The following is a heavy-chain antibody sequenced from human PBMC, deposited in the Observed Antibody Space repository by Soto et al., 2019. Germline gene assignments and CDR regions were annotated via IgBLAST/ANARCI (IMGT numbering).Heavy chain of an antibody. CDR1: GFTFNRYA. D-gene: IGHD6-19*01. CDR2: ISYDGGNK. V-gene: IGHV3-30-3*01. CDR3: ARDPGSGWPPFDY. J-gene: IGHJ4*02. Sequence: QVQLVESGGGVVQPGRSLRLSCAASGFTFNRYAMHWVRQAPGKGLEWVAVISYDGGNKYYADSVKGRFTISRDNSKNTLYLQMNSLRAEDTAVYYCARDPGSGWPPFDYWGQGTLVTVSS.